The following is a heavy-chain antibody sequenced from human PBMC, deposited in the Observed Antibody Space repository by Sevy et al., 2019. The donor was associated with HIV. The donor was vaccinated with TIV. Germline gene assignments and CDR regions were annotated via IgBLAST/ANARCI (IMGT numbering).Heavy chain of an antibody. CDR2: SGRT. Sequence: SETLSLTCSVSGGSISSYYWSWIRQPPGKGLEWIEYSGRTNYKSSLKSRVTISVDTSKNQFSLKLSSVTAADTAVYYCARVRYTFGFPVFLDYWGQGTLVTVSS. V-gene: IGHV4-59*01. D-gene: IGHD5-18*01. J-gene: IGHJ4*02. CDR3: ARVRYTFGFPVFLDY. CDR1: GGSISSYY.